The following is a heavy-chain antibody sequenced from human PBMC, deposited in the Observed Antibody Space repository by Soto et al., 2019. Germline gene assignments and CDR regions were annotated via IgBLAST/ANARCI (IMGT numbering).Heavy chain of an antibody. CDR3: FKRWEAGLKCFDL. V-gene: IGHV3-23*01. D-gene: IGHD1-26*01. CDR1: GFSFSSYA. J-gene: IGHJ4*02. CDR2: ISGSGGTT. Sequence: GGSPRLSCAASGFSFSSYAMSWFRQAPGKGLEWVSVISGSGGTTYYTDSVKGRFTISRDNSKNTLYLQMNSLRAEDTAVYFFFKRWEAGLKCFDLCGKGNLVIVSS.